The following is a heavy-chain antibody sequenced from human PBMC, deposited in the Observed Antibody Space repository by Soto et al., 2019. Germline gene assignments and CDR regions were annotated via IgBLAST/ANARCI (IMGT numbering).Heavy chain of an antibody. J-gene: IGHJ5*02. V-gene: IGHV4-59*08. CDR3: ARHGGFGELYNWFDP. CDR1: GGSISSYY. D-gene: IGHD3-10*01. Sequence: SETLSLTCTVSGGSISSYYWSWIRQPPGKGLEWIAYIYYSGSTNHNPSLKSRVTISIDTSKNQFSLKLSSVTAADTAVYYCARHGGFGELYNWFDPWGQGTLVTVSS. CDR2: IYYSGST.